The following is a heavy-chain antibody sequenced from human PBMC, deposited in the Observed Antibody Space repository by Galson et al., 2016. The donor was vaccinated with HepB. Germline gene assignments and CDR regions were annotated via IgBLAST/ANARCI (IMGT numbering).Heavy chain of an antibody. CDR3: GKHGGFDY. J-gene: IGHJ4*02. Sequence: SLRLSCAASGFYFSNSGMSWVRQAPGRGLEWVSGITSSGDATHYAGFVKGRFTISRDTSKNTLYLYMNNLTAGDTAIYYCGKHGGFDYWGQGALVTVSS. D-gene: IGHD3-16*01. V-gene: IGHV3-23*01. CDR2: ITSSGDAT. CDR1: GFYFSNSG.